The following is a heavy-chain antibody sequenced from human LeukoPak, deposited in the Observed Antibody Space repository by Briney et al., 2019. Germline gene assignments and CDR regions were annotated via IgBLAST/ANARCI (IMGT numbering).Heavy chain of an antibody. Sequence: PSETLSLTCALYGGSFSGYYRSWIRQPPGKGLEWIREINHSGSTNYKPSLKRRVTISVDMSKNQFSLKLRTVTAADTAVYNCARAQYHYSSGYYGYWGQGTLVTVSS. D-gene: IGHD3-22*01. CDR1: GGSFSGYY. CDR3: ARAQYHYSSGYYGY. J-gene: IGHJ4*02. CDR2: INHSGST. V-gene: IGHV4-34*01.